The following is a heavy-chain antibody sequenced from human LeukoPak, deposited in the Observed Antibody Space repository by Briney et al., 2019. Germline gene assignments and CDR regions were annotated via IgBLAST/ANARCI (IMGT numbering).Heavy chain of an antibody. V-gene: IGHV3-23*01. J-gene: IGHJ4*02. D-gene: IGHD3-9*01. Sequence: PGGSLRLSCAASGFTFSSYAMSWVRQAPGKGLEWVSAISGSGGSTYYADSVKGRFTISRDNSKNSLYLQMNSLRAEDKAVYYCARDREYYDILTGYSNIPYFDYWGQGTLVTVSS. CDR3: ARDREYYDILTGYSNIPYFDY. CDR2: ISGSGGST. CDR1: GFTFSSYA.